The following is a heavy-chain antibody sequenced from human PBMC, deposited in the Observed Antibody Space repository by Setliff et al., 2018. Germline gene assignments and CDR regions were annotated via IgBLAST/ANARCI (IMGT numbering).Heavy chain of an antibody. J-gene: IGHJ6*03. CDR1: GYSFTSYW. Sequence: GESLKISCKGSGYSFTSYWIGWVRQMPGKGLEWMGIIYPGDSDTRYSPSFQGQVTISADKSVSTAYLQWSSLKASDTAMYYCARAGLRSYYYYYMDVWGKGTTVTVSS. CDR3: ARAGLRSYYYYYMDV. D-gene: IGHD2-21*02. V-gene: IGHV5-51*01. CDR2: IYPGDSDT.